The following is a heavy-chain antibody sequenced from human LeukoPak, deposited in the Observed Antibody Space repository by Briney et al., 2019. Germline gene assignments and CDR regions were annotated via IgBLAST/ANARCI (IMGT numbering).Heavy chain of an antibody. CDR1: GFTFSSYW. CDR2: INSDGSST. V-gene: IGHV3-74*01. D-gene: IGHD5-18*01. Sequence: PGGSLRLSCAASGFTFSSYWMHWVRQAPGKGLVWVSRINSDGSSTSHADSVKGRFTISRDNAKNTLYLQMNSLRAEDTAVYYCARGRGYSYGGRFDYWGQGTLVTVSS. CDR3: ARGRGYSYGGRFDY. J-gene: IGHJ4*02.